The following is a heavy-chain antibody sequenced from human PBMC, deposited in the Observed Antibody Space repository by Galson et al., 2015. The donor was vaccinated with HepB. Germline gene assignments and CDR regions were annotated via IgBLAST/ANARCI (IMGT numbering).Heavy chain of an antibody. CDR1: GGTFSSYA. V-gene: IGHV1-69*13. D-gene: IGHD6-13*01. CDR2: IIPIFGTA. CDR3: ARIPGHYDQAAADGL. Sequence: SVKVSCKASGGTFSSYAISWVRQAPGQGLEWMGGIIPIFGTANYAQKFQGRVTITADESTSTAYMELSSLRSEDTAVYYCARIPGHYDQAAADGLWGQGTLVTVSS. J-gene: IGHJ4*02.